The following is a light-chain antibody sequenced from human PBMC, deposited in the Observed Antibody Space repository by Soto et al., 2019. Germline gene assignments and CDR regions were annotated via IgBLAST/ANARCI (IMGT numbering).Light chain of an antibody. CDR2: SGH. CDR1: SSNIGGQT. V-gene: IGLV1-44*01. CDR3: AAWDESLNGQV. J-gene: IGLJ3*02. Sequence: QSVLTQPPSVSGTPGQSVTISCSGSSSNIGGQTVSWYQQLPGTAPNLLIYSGHQRHSGVPDRFSASKSGSSASLAISGLQSEDEGDYYCAAWDESLNGQVFGGGTKVTVL.